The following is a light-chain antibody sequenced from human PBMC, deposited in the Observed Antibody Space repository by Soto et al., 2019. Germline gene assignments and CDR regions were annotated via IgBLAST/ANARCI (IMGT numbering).Light chain of an antibody. V-gene: IGKV3-20*01. CDR1: QTVNNNY. CDR2: GAS. Sequence: VLTQSPGTLSLSPGERATLSCRASQTVNNNYLAWYQQIPGEAPRLLISGASGRATGTPDRFSGSASGTDFTLPISRLEPEDFAVYYCQQYVSSPLTVGGGTKVDIK. CDR3: QQYVSSPLT. J-gene: IGKJ4*01.